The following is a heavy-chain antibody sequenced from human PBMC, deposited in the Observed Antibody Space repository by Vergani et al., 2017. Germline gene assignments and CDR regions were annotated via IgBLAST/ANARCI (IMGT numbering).Heavy chain of an antibody. Sequence: EVQLLESGGDLVQPGGSLRLSCAASGFTFNHYAMNWVRQAPGKGLEWVSGISGSGGSTYYAGSVKGRFTISRDSSKNTLYLQMNSLSAGDTAVYYWAKANPRKSGYDYLYYDHAMDVGGQGTTVTVSS. D-gene: IGHD5-12*01. V-gene: IGHV3-23*01. CDR2: ISGSGGST. CDR3: AKANPRKSGYDYLYYDHAMDV. J-gene: IGHJ6*02. CDR1: GFTFNHYA.